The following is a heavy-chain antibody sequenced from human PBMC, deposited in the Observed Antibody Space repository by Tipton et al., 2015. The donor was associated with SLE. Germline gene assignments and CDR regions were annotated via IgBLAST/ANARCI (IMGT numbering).Heavy chain of an antibody. J-gene: IGHJ4*02. D-gene: IGHD3-10*01. V-gene: IGHV4-38-2*01. CDR3: AREGDPSGLDY. Sequence: TLSLTCAVSGYSISSGYYWGWIRQPPGKGLEWIGSIYHSGSTYHNPSLKSRVTISVDTSKNQFSLKLSSVTAADTAVYYCAREGDPSGLDYWGQGTLVTVSS. CDR1: GYSISSGYY. CDR2: IYHSGST.